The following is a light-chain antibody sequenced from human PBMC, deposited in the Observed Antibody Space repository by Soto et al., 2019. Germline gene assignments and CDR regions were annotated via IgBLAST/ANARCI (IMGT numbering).Light chain of an antibody. CDR2: STS. Sequence: EIVLAQSPATLSLSPGDKATLSCRASQSLTATYSAWYQQKPGQPPRLVIHSTSVRATGIPDRFVGSGSGTDFTLTISRLEPEDFAVYYCQQYRRSVWTFGHGTRV. CDR3: QQYRRSVWT. V-gene: IGKV3-20*01. CDR1: QSLTATY. J-gene: IGKJ1*01.